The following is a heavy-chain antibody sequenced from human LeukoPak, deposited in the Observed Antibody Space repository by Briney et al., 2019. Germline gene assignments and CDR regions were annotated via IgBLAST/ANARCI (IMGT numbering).Heavy chain of an antibody. CDR1: GYTFTGYY. CDR3: ARVISGTWLWF. V-gene: IGHV1-2*02. D-gene: IGHD1-14*01. Sequence: ASVKVSCKASGYTFTGYYMHWVRQAPGQGLEWMGWINPNSGCTNDAQKFQGRVTITADKSTSTAYMELSSLRPEDTAVYYCARVISGTWLWFWGQGTLVTVSS. J-gene: IGHJ4*02. CDR2: INPNSGCT.